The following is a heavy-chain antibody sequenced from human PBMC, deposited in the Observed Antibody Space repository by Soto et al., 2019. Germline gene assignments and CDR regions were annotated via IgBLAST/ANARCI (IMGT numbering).Heavy chain of an antibody. CDR1: GYTFTSYY. J-gene: IGHJ6*02. Sequence: QVQLVQSGAEVKKPGASVKVSCKASGYTFTSYYMHWVRQAPGQGLEWMGIINPSGGSTSYAQKYQGRVTMTRDTSTSTVYMELSSLRSDDTEVYYCARYCSCCSCYYGMDVWGQGTTVTVSS. D-gene: IGHD2-15*01. CDR3: ARYCSCCSCYYGMDV. V-gene: IGHV1-46*01. CDR2: INPSGGST.